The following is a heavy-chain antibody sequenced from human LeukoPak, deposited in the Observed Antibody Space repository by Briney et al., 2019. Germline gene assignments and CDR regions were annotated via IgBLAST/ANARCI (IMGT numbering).Heavy chain of an antibody. Sequence: ASVKVSCKASGYTFTGYYMHWVRQAPGQGLEWMGIINPSGGSTSYAQKFQGRVTMTRDTSTSTVYMELSSLRSEDTAVYYCARGVKGYYGSGSYVDPVFLGDYWGQGTLVTVSS. J-gene: IGHJ4*02. CDR1: GYTFTGYY. V-gene: IGHV1-46*01. CDR3: ARGVKGYYGSGSYVDPVFLGDY. D-gene: IGHD3-10*01. CDR2: INPSGGST.